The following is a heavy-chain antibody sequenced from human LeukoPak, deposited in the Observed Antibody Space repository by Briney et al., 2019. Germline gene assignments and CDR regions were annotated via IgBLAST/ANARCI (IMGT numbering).Heavy chain of an antibody. D-gene: IGHD5-18*01. CDR3: ASTVDTAMDTNPDYYYGMDV. CDR1: GYTFTGYY. CDR2: INPNSGGT. J-gene: IGHJ6*02. Sequence: GASVKVSRKASGYTFTGYYMHWVRQAPGQGLEWMGWINPNSGGTNYAQKFQGWVTMTRDTSISTAYMELSRLRSDDTAVYYCASTVDTAMDTNPDYYYGMDVWGQGTTVTVSS. V-gene: IGHV1-2*04.